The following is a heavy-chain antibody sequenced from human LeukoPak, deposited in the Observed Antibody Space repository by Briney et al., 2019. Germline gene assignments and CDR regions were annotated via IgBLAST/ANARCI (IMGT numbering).Heavy chain of an antibody. Sequence: SETLSLTCTVSGGSISSSSYSWGWIRQPPGKGLEWIGSLYYSGSTYYNPSLKSRVSISVDTSKNQFSLKLNSVTAADTAVYYCASRITMIVVVIHDALHIWGQGTMATVSS. V-gene: IGHV4-39*01. CDR2: LYYSGST. D-gene: IGHD3-22*01. CDR1: GGSISSSSYS. J-gene: IGHJ3*02. CDR3: ASRITMIVVVIHDALHI.